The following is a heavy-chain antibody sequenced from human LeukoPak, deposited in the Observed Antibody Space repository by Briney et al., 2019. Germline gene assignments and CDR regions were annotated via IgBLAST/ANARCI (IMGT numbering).Heavy chain of an antibody. CDR2: ISAYNGNT. CDR1: GGTFSSYA. V-gene: IGHV1-18*01. CDR3: ARAPVPRGAFDI. Sequence: ASVKVSCKASGGTFSSYAISWVRQAPGQGLEWMGWISAYNGNTNYAQKLQGRVTMTTDTSTSTAYMELRSLRSDDTAVYYCARAPVPRGAFDIWGQGTMVTVSS. D-gene: IGHD3-10*01. J-gene: IGHJ3*02.